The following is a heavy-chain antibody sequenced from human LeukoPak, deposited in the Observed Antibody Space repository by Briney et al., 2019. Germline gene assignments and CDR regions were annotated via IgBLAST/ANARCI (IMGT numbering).Heavy chain of an antibody. CDR2: IWYDGSDK. Sequence: GGSLRLSCAASGFTFGLHGMHWVRQAPGEGLEWVAVIWYDGSDKYYADSVKGRFTISRDNSKSTLYLQMNSLRAEDTAVYYCAKERTVTTGTYDAFDISSQGTMVTVSS. CDR1: GFTFGLHG. J-gene: IGHJ3*02. CDR3: AKERTVTTGTYDAFDI. D-gene: IGHD4-17*01. V-gene: IGHV3-33*06.